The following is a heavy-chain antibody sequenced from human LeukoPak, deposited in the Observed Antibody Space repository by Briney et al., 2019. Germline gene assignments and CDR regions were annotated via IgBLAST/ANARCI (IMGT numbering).Heavy chain of an antibody. CDR2: IYNSAST. V-gene: IGHV4-4*07. D-gene: IGHD6-13*01. CDR1: GGSISGFY. Sequence: PSETLSLTCTVSGGSISGFYWGWIRQPAGKGLEWIGRIYNSASTNHTPSLKSRVTMSVDTSKNQFSLKLTSVTAADTAVYYCARDRSSSWTRDWFDPWGQGTLVTVSS. CDR3: ARDRSSSWTRDWFDP. J-gene: IGHJ5*02.